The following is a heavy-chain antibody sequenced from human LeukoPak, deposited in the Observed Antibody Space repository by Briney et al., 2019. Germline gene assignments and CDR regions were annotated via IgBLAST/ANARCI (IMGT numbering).Heavy chain of an antibody. V-gene: IGHV4-39*01. Sequence: SETLSLTCTVSGGSISSSSYYWGWIRQPPGKGLEWIGSIYYSGSTYYNPSLKSRVTISVDTSKNQFSLKLSSVTPEDTAVYYCASDHRNTMLDVWGEGTTVTVSS. CDR1: GGSISSSSYY. CDR3: ASDHRNTMLDV. CDR2: IYYSGST. D-gene: IGHD3-10*02. J-gene: IGHJ6*02.